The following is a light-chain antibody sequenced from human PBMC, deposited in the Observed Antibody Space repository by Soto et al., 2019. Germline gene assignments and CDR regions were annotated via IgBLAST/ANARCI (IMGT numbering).Light chain of an antibody. CDR1: QDIGRY. J-gene: IGKJ1*01. Sequence: AIRMTQSPSSFSASTGDRVSITCLATQDIGRYLAWYQQIPGKAPKLLIYYASDLQAGVPSRFSGSGSGTDLTLTISYLQSEDFGTYYCQHFFNYPRKFGKGTKVDI. CDR2: YAS. CDR3: QHFFNYPRK. V-gene: IGKV1-8*01.